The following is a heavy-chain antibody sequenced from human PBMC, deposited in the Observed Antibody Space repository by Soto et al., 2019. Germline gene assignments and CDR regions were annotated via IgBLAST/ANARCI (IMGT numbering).Heavy chain of an antibody. CDR3: ARSYGGNSGTFDF. D-gene: IGHD4-17*01. CDR1: GGSFSGYY. J-gene: IGHJ4*02. CDR2: INHSGST. V-gene: IGHV4-34*01. Sequence: QVQLQQWGAGLLKPSETLSLTCAVYGGSFSGYYWSWIRQPPGKGLEYIGEINHSGSTNYNPSLKRRVTIAVDTSKNQFSLKLSSVTAADTAVYYCARSYGGNSGTFDFWGQGTLVTVSS.